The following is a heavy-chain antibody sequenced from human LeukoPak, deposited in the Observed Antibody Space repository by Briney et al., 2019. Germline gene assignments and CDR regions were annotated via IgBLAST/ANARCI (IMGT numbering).Heavy chain of an antibody. CDR1: GFTFSSYS. V-gene: IGHV3-21*01. D-gene: IGHD5-12*01. CDR2: ISSSSSYI. CDR3: ARKGGGRGYSGYDYFYDYYYYMDV. Sequence: GGSLRLSCAASGFTFSSYSMNWVRQAPGKGLEWVSSISSSSSYIYYADSVKGRFTISRDNAKNSLYLQMNSLRAEDTAVYYCARKGGGRGYSGYDYFYDYYYYMDVWGKGTTVTVSS. J-gene: IGHJ6*03.